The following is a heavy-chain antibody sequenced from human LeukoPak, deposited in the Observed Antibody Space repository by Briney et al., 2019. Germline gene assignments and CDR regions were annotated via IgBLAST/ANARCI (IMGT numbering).Heavy chain of an antibody. D-gene: IGHD3-16*02. V-gene: IGHV1-8*01. CDR1: GYSFSSHD. CDR3: VTASLLRGLVGYYFVS. CDR2: MNPKSGNT. Sequence: ASLKVSCKASGYSFSSHDNNWGRQAPGQGLEWMGWMNPKSGNTDHAQQFQGRVTMSRNNSISFAYLEMSSLRSEDTAVYFCVTASLLRGLVGYYFVSWGQGTPVTVFS. J-gene: IGHJ4*02.